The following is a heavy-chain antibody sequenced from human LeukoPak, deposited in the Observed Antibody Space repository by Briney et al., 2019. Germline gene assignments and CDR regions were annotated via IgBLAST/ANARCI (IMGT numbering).Heavy chain of an antibody. Sequence: PSETLSLTCAVYGGFFSGYYWSWIRQPPGKGLEWIGEINHSGSTNYNPSLKSRVTISVDTSKNQFSLKLSSVTAADTAVYYCARVGTDRYQLLKMFDYWGQGTLVTVSS. CDR1: GGFFSGYY. J-gene: IGHJ4*02. V-gene: IGHV4-34*01. CDR3: ARVGTDRYQLLKMFDY. CDR2: INHSGST. D-gene: IGHD2-2*01.